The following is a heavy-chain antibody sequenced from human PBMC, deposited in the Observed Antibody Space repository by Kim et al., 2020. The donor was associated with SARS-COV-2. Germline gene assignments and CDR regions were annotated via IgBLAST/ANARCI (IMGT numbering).Heavy chain of an antibody. J-gene: IGHJ4*02. Sequence: GGSLRLSCAPSGFAFATYGMHWLRQAPGKGLEWVATISFDAKKKFYAKSVKGLFTISRDNSRHTLSLEMNSLTADDTAVYYCAKPVTTVVTAFASWGQGTLVTVSS. V-gene: IGHV3-30*18. D-gene: IGHD4-17*01. CDR2: ISFDAKKK. CDR3: AKPVTTVVTAFAS. CDR1: GFAFATYG.